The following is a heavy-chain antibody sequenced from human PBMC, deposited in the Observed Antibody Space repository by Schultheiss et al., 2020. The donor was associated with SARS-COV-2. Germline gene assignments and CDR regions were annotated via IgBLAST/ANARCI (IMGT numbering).Heavy chain of an antibody. CDR2: ISGDGVST. CDR1: GFTFSDYY. J-gene: IGHJ5*02. V-gene: IGHV3-23*01. Sequence: GGSLRLSCAASGFTFSDYYMTWIRQAPGMGLEWVSGISGDGVSTYHADSVQGRFTISRDNSKNTLYLQMNSLRAEDTAVYYCAKGMDTAMVFDPWGQGTLVTVSS. D-gene: IGHD5-18*01. CDR3: AKGMDTAMVFDP.